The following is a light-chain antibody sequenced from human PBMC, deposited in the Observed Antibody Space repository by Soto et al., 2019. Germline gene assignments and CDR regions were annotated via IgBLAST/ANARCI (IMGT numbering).Light chain of an antibody. CDR1: SGHRSYA. J-gene: IGLJ3*02. V-gene: IGLV4-69*01. Sequence: QSVLTQSPSASASLGASVRLTCTLSSGHRSYAIAWHQQQPEKGPRYLMKLNSDGSHSKGDGIPDRFSGSGSGAVRYLTISSLQSEDEADYYCQTWGTAIHVFGGGTKVTVL. CDR2: LNSDGSH. CDR3: QTWGTAIHV.